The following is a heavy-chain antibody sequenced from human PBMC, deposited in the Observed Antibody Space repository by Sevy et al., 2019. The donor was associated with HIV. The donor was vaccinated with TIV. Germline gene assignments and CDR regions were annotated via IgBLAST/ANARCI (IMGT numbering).Heavy chain of an antibody. CDR3: LGGGVDPYEGLDI. Sequence: SETLSLTCTVSGGSITSGLYAWSWIRQPAGKGLEWIGRISTSGRTMYKTSLRSRVTISLDKSNNQFSLKLKSVTAADTAVYFCLGGGVDPYEGLDIRGRGKKVTVSS. J-gene: IGHJ3*02. CDR2: ISTSGRT. CDR1: GGSITSGLYA. D-gene: IGHD3-16*01. V-gene: IGHV4-61*02.